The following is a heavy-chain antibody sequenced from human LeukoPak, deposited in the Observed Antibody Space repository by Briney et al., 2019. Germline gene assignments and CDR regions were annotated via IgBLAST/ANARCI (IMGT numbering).Heavy chain of an antibody. J-gene: IGHJ4*02. CDR1: GYTFTSYY. CDR3: ARDPGITGISRSRTYYFDY. Sequence: GASVKVSCKASGYTFTSYYMHWVRQAPGQGLEWMGIINPSGGSTSYAQKFQGRVTMTRDTSTSTVYMELSSLRSEDTAVYYCARDPGITGISRSRTYYFDYWGQGTLVTVSS. CDR2: INPSGGST. V-gene: IGHV1-46*01. D-gene: IGHD1-20*01.